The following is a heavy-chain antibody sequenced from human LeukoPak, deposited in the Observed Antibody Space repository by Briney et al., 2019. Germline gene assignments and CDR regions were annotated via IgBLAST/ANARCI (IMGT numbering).Heavy chain of an antibody. D-gene: IGHD2-2*01. Sequence: GGSLRLSCAASGFTFSSYAMHWVRQAPGKGLEWVAAISYDGSNKYYADSVKGRFTISRDNSKNTLYLQMNSLRAEDTAVYYCARDSPDCSSTSCYAGHYYYYMDVWGKGTTVTVSS. CDR3: ARDSPDCSSTSCYAGHYYYYMDV. CDR1: GFTFSSYA. CDR2: ISYDGSNK. V-gene: IGHV3-30*04. J-gene: IGHJ6*03.